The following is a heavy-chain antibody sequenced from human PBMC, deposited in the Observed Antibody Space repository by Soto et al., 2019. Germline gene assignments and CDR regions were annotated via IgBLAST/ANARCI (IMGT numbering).Heavy chain of an antibody. CDR1: GGSISSGGYY. CDR3: ARLRASAYYYYGMDV. V-gene: IGHV4-39*01. CDR2: IYYSGST. D-gene: IGHD6-25*01. Sequence: SETLSLTCTVSGGSISSGGYYWSWIRQHPGKGLEWIGNIYYSGSTYYNPSLKSRVPISVDTSENQFSLKLSSVTAADSAVFYCARLRASAYYYYGMDVWGQGTTVTVSS. J-gene: IGHJ6*02.